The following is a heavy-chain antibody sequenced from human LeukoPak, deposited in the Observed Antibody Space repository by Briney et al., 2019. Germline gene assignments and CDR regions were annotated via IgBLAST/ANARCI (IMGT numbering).Heavy chain of an antibody. D-gene: IGHD2-2*01. CDR3: VKDDPRIVVVPAALDY. Sequence: PGGSLRLSCAASGFTFSSYAMSWVRQAPGKGLEWVSGISGSGGSTYNADSVKGRFTISRDNSKHTLYLQMNFLRAEDTAVYYCVKDDPRIVVVPAALDYWGQGTLVTVSS. V-gene: IGHV3-23*01. J-gene: IGHJ4*02. CDR2: ISGSGGST. CDR1: GFTFSSYA.